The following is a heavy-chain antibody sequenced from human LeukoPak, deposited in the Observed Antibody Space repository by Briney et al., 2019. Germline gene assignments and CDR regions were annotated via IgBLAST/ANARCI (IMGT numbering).Heavy chain of an antibody. D-gene: IGHD3-10*01. CDR1: GFTFSSYA. V-gene: IGHV3-23*01. Sequence: GRSLRLSCAASGFTFSSYAMSWVRQAPGKGLEWVSAISGSGGSTYYADSVKGRFTISRDNSKNTLYLQMNSLRAEDTAVYYCAKGALWFGELLHFDYWGQGTLVTVSS. CDR3: AKGALWFGELLHFDY. J-gene: IGHJ4*02. CDR2: ISGSGGST.